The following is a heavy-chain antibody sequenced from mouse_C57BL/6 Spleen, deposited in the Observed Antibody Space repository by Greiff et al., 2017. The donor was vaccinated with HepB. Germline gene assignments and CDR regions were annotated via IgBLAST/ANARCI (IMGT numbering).Heavy chain of an antibody. D-gene: IGHD2-3*01. J-gene: IGHJ2*01. CDR2: ISSGSSTI. V-gene: IGHV5-17*01. CDR3: ARTAGGYSYYFDY. Sequence: EVQLVESGGGLVKPGGSLKLSCAASGFTFSDYGMHWVRQAPEKGLEWVAYISSGSSTIYYADTVKGRFTISRDNAKNTLFLQMTSLRSEDTAMYYCARTAGGYSYYFDYWGQGTTLTVSS. CDR1: GFTFSDYG.